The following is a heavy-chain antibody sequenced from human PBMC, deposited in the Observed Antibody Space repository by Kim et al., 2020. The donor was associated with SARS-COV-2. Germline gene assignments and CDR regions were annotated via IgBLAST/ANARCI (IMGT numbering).Heavy chain of an antibody. CDR3: ARDLPAARGNDFDY. CDR2: ISSSSSYI. D-gene: IGHD2-2*01. Sequence: GGSLRLSCAASGFTFSSYSMNWVRQAPGKGLEWVSSISSSSSYIYYADSVKGRFTISRDNAKNSLYLQMNSLRAEDTAVYYCARDLPAARGNDFDYWGQGTLVTVSS. J-gene: IGHJ4*02. CDR1: GFTFSSYS. V-gene: IGHV3-21*01.